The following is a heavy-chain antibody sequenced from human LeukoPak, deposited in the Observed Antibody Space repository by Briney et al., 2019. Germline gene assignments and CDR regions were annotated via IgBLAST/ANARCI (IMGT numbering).Heavy chain of an antibody. Sequence: PSETLSLTCTVSGGSISSYYWSWIRQPPGKGLEWIGYIYYSGSTNYNTSLKSRVTISVDTSKNQFSLKLSSVTAADTAVYYCARDQLSGWNYYGMDVWGQGTTVTVSS. D-gene: IGHD6-19*01. CDR3: ARDQLSGWNYYGMDV. CDR2: IYYSGST. V-gene: IGHV4-59*01. CDR1: GGSISSYY. J-gene: IGHJ6*02.